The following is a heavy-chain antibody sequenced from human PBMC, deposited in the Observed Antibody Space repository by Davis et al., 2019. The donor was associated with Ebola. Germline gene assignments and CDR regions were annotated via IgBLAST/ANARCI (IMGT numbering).Heavy chain of an antibody. J-gene: IGHJ6*03. Sequence: SVTVSCMASGGTLSSYAISWVRQAPGQGLEWLGVIIPIFGTANYAQKFQGRVTITADETTSTAYMELSSLRSEDTAVYYCTRVYYDFWSGYSHYYYMDVWGKGTTVTVSS. D-gene: IGHD3-3*01. CDR1: GGTLSSYA. CDR3: TRVYYDFWSGYSHYYYMDV. CDR2: IIPIFGTA. V-gene: IGHV1-69*13.